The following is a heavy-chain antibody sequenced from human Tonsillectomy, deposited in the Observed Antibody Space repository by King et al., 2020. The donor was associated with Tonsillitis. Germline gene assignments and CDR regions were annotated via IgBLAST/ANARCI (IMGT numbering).Heavy chain of an antibody. V-gene: IGHV3-15*01. J-gene: IGHJ4*02. Sequence: VQLVESGGGLVKPGGSLRLSCAVSGLTFANAWMAWVRRAPGKGLEWVGRIKSKAEAGTTDYAAPVRGRFSISRDDSQNTLYLHMHNLKTDDTAVYFCTSGPRTLFDYWGQGNLVTVSS. CDR1: GLTFANAW. CDR2: IKSKAEAGTT. CDR3: TSGPRTLFDY. D-gene: IGHD3/OR15-3a*01.